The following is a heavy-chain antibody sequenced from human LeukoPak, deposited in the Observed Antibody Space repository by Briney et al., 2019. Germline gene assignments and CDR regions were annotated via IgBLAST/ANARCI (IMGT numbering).Heavy chain of an antibody. D-gene: IGHD2-15*01. Sequence: GGSLRLSCAASGFTFSSFWMTWVRQAPGKGLEWVANIKQDESEKYYVGSVKGRFTISRDNAKNSLYLQMSNLRAEDTAIYFCARSMGYCSGGSCFPFDYWCQGTLVTVSS. CDR3: ARSMGYCSGGSCFPFDY. V-gene: IGHV3-7*03. CDR1: GFTFSSFW. J-gene: IGHJ4*02. CDR2: IKQDESEK.